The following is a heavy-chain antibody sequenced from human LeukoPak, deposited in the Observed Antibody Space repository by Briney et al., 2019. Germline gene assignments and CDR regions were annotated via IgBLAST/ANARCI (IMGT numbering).Heavy chain of an antibody. D-gene: IGHD3-22*01. J-gene: IGHJ4*02. Sequence: GGSLSLSCAASGFTFDDYGMSWVRQAPGKGLEWVSGINWNGGSTGYADSVKGRFTISRDNAKNSLYLQMNSLRAEDTALYYCARDIYDSSGWMGYYFDYWGQGTLVTVSS. CDR3: ARDIYDSSGWMGYYFDY. CDR2: INWNGGST. V-gene: IGHV3-20*04. CDR1: GFTFDDYG.